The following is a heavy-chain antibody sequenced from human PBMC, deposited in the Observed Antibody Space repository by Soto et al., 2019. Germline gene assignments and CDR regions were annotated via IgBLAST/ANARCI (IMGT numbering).Heavy chain of an antibody. CDR2: IKQDGSEK. V-gene: IGHV3-7*03. CDR3: ARGTTSGATYFDY. Sequence: TGGSLRLSCAASGFTFSSYWMHWVRQAPGKGLEWVARIKQDGSEKYYVDSVKGRFTISRDNAEMSLYLQMNSLRAEDTAVYYCARGTTSGATYFDYWGQGTLVTVSS. CDR1: GFTFSSYW. D-gene: IGHD5-12*01. J-gene: IGHJ4*02.